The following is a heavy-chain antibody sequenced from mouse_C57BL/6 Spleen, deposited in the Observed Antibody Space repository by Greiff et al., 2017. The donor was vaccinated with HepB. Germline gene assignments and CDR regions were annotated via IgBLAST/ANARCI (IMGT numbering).Heavy chain of an antibody. CDR3: ARYNGYYGENYFDY. D-gene: IGHD2-3*01. J-gene: IGHJ2*01. CDR1: GYTFTSYW. Sequence: QVQLQQPGAELVKPGASVKLSCKASGYTFTSYWMHWVKQRPGQGLEWIGMIHPNSGSTNYNEKFKSKATLTVDKSSSTAYMQLSSLTSEDSAVYYCARYNGYYGENYFDYWGQGTTRTVSS. CDR2: IHPNSGST. V-gene: IGHV1-64*01.